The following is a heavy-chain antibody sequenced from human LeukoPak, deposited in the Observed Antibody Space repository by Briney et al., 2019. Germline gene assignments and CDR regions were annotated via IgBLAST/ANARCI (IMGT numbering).Heavy chain of an antibody. Sequence: SVKVSCKASGGTFSSYAISWVRQAPGQGLEWMGRIIPILGIANYAQKFQGRVTITADKSTSTAYMELSSLRSEDTAVYYCATPYYDILTGLMDVWGQGTMVTVSS. D-gene: IGHD3-9*01. CDR3: ATPYYDILTGLMDV. CDR1: GGTFSSYA. CDR2: IIPILGIA. J-gene: IGHJ6*02. V-gene: IGHV1-69*04.